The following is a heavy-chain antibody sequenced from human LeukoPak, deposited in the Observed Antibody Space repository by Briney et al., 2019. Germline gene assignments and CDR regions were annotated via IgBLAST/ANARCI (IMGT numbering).Heavy chain of an antibody. CDR1: GFTFSSYS. CDR2: ISSSNSYI. V-gene: IGHV3-21*01. CDR3: ARGNSGYDSDPYC. J-gene: IGHJ4*02. Sequence: PGGSLTLPCAASGFTFSSYSMHWVRQAPGKGLEWVSSISSSNSYIYYADPVKGRFTISRDNDKNSLYLQIHTLSAGDTAVYYCARGNSGYDSDPYCWGKRTMVTFAS. D-gene: IGHD5-12*01.